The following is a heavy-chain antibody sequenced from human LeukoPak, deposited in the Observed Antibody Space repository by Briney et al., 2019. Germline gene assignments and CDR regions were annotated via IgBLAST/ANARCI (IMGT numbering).Heavy chain of an antibody. CDR3: ARDNGYVKPWFDP. V-gene: IGHV3-30*02. CDR1: GLTFRSDG. CDR2: IHYDGRNI. Sequence: GGSLRLSCAASGLTFRSDGMHWVRQAPGKGLEWVAFIHYDGRNIYYTDSVKGRFTISRDNSKNTLYLQMNSLRAEDTAVYYCARDNGYVKPWFDPWGQGTLVTVSS. D-gene: IGHD3-16*01. J-gene: IGHJ5*02.